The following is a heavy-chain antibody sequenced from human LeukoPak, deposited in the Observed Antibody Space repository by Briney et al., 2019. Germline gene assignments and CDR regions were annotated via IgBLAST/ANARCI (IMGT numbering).Heavy chain of an antibody. CDR2: INHSGST. V-gene: IGHV4-34*01. CDR3: ASFGVDCSSTSCQNPRGFDY. J-gene: IGHJ4*02. Sequence: SETLSLTCAVCGGSFSGYYWSWIRQPPGKGLEWIGEINHSGSTNYNPSLKSRVTISVDTSKNQFSLKLSSVTAADTAVYYCASFGVDCSSTSCQNPRGFDYWGQGTLVTVSS. CDR1: GGSFSGYY. D-gene: IGHD2-2*01.